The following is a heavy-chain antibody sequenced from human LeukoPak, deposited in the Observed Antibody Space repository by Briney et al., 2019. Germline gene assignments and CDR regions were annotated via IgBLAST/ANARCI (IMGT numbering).Heavy chain of an antibody. Sequence: MPSQTLSLTCTVSGGSISSYYWSWIRQPPGKGLEWIGYIYYSGSTNYNPSLKSRVTISVDTSKNQFSLKLSSVTAADTAVYYCARGGYQLLFFDYWGQGTLVTVSS. CDR1: GGSISSYY. CDR3: ARGGYQLLFFDY. D-gene: IGHD2-2*01. CDR2: IYYSGST. V-gene: IGHV4-59*01. J-gene: IGHJ4*02.